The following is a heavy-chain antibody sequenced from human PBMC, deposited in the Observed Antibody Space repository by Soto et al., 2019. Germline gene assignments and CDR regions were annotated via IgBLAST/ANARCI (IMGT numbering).Heavy chain of an antibody. CDR2: IIPIIGTA. V-gene: IGHV1-69*08. Sequence: GASVKVSCKVSGGTFSTYTISWVRQAPGLGLEWMGRIIPIIGTANYAQKFQGRATITADKFTSTAYMELSSLRSEDTAVYYCITDGPDGRAYWGQGTQVTVSS. CDR3: ITDGPDGRAY. D-gene: IGHD2-8*01. CDR1: GGTFSTYT. J-gene: IGHJ4*02.